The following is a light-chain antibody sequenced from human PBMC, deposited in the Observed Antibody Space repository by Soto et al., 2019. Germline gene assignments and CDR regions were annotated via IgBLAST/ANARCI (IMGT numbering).Light chain of an antibody. Sequence: DIQLTQSPSFLSASVGDRVTITCRASQGISSYLGWYQQKPGKAPKLLIYEASTLQSGVPSRFSGSGFGTEFTLSISSLQPEDFATYYCQQLNSYLMYTFGQGTKLEIK. CDR2: EAS. J-gene: IGKJ2*01. CDR3: QQLNSYLMYT. CDR1: QGISSY. V-gene: IGKV1-9*01.